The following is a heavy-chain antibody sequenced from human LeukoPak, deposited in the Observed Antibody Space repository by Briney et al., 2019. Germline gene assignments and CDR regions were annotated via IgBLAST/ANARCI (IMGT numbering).Heavy chain of an antibody. J-gene: IGHJ4*02. Sequence: SVKVSCKASGGTFSSYAISWVRQAPGQGLAWMGRIIPILGIANYAQKFQGRVTITADKSTSTAYMELSSLRSEDTAVYYCARGDYYDSSGYYTPSYYFDYWGQGTLVTVSS. V-gene: IGHV1-69*04. D-gene: IGHD3-22*01. CDR2: IIPILGIA. CDR1: GGTFSSYA. CDR3: ARGDYYDSSGYYTPSYYFDY.